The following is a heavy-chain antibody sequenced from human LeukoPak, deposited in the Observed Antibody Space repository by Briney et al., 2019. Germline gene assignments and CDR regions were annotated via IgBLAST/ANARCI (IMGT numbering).Heavy chain of an antibody. CDR1: GGSFSGYY. Sequence: PSETLSLTCAVYGGSFSGYYWSWIRQPPGKGLEWIGEINHSGSTNYNPSLKSRVTISVDTSKNQFSLKLSSVTAADTAVYYCARGISYDYWGQGTLVAVSS. CDR3: ARGISYDY. J-gene: IGHJ4*02. V-gene: IGHV4-34*01. CDR2: INHSGST. D-gene: IGHD5-18*01.